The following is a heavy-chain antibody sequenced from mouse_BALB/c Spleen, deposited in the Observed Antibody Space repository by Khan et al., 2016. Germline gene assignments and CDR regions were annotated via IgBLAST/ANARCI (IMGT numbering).Heavy chain of an antibody. Sequence: EVELVESGGDLVKPGGSLKLSCAASGFTFSSYGMSWVRQTPDKRLEWVATISSGGSYTYYPDSVKGRFTISRDNAKNTLYLQMSSLKSEDTATYYCAKGLFLFAYWGQGTLVTVSA. J-gene: IGHJ3*01. CDR1: GFTFSSYG. V-gene: IGHV5-6*01. CDR3: AKGLFLFAY. CDR2: ISSGGSYT.